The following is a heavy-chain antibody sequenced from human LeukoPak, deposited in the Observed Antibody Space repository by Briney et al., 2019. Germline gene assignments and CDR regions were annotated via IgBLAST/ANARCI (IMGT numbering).Heavy chain of an antibody. Sequence: ASVKVSCKASGYTFTSYGISWVRQAPGQGLEWMGWISAYNGNTNYAQKLQGRVTMTTDTSTSTAYMELSSLRSEDTAVYYCATEAIAVAGTVAFDIWGQGTMVTVSS. V-gene: IGHV1-18*01. CDR2: ISAYNGNT. D-gene: IGHD6-19*01. J-gene: IGHJ3*02. CDR3: ATEAIAVAGTVAFDI. CDR1: GYTFTSYG.